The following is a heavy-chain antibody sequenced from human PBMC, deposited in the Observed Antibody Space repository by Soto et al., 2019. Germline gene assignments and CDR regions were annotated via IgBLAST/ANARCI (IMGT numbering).Heavy chain of an antibody. D-gene: IGHD3-10*01. CDR1: GGSITSDNYC. CDR3: ARDGDYFGSGSPPLLSK. J-gene: IGHJ4*02. V-gene: IGHV4-31*03. CDR2: IYYSGST. Sequence: QVQLQESGPGLVMPSQTLSLTCTVSGGSITSDNYCWTWIRQHPVKGLEWMGHIYYSGSTSYNPSLKSRVTISIDTSKNQFSLNLTSVTAADTAVYYCARDGDYFGSGSPPLLSKWGQEPWSPSPQ.